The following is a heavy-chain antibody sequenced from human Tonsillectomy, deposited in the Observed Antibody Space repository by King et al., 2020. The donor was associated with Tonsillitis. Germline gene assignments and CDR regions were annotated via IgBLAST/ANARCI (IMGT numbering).Heavy chain of an antibody. Sequence: VQLVESGGGVVQPGRSLRLSCAASGFTFSSYGMHWVRQAPGKGLEWVAVISYDGSNKYYADSVKGRFTISRDNSKNTLYLQMNSLRAEDTAVYYFAKLPVQLWSNYWGQGTLVTVSS. D-gene: IGHD5-18*01. V-gene: IGHV3-30*18. CDR2: ISYDGSNK. CDR3: AKLPVQLWSNY. J-gene: IGHJ4*02. CDR1: GFTFSSYG.